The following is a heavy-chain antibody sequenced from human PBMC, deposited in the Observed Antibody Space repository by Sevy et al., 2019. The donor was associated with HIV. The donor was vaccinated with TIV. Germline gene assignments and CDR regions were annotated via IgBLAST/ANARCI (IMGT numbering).Heavy chain of an antibody. Sequence: GGSLRLSCAASGFTFSTYSMNWVRQAPGKGLEWVSSISSDSYYIYYADSVKRRFTISRDNAKNSLYLQMNSLRAEDTAVYYCARATGTEALDAFDIWGQGTMVTVSS. D-gene: IGHD1-1*01. CDR2: ISSDSYYI. V-gene: IGHV3-21*01. CDR1: GFTFSTYS. CDR3: ARATGTEALDAFDI. J-gene: IGHJ3*02.